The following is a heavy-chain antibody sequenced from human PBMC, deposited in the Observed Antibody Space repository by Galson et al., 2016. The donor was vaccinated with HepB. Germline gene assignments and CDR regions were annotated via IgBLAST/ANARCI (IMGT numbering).Heavy chain of an antibody. Sequence: PALVKPTQTLTLTCTFSGFSLDTTGVAVAWIRQPPGKALEWLALIYWDDDKRYSPSLDNRLTITQDTSKNQFSLKLSSVTAADTAVYYCAAFSGWYRGIEYWGQGTLVTVSS. CDR2: IYWDDDK. V-gene: IGHV2-5*02. CDR1: GFSLDTTGVA. D-gene: IGHD6-19*01. J-gene: IGHJ4*02. CDR3: AAFSGWYRGIEY.